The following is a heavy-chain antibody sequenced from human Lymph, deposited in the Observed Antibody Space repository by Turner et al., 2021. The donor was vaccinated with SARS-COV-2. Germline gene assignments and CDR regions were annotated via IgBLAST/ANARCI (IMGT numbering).Heavy chain of an antibody. D-gene: IGHD3-10*01. V-gene: IGHV3-30*04. CDR1: ASTDNSYA. J-gene: IGHJ4*02. CDR2: ISYDGSNK. CDR3: AREMGSGSDY. Sequence: VHMVEPGGSMVQPGRSLTLSCPASASTDNSYAMHWVRQAPGKGLGWVSLISYDGSNKYYADSVKGRFTISRDNSKNTLYLQMTSLRTEDTAVYYCAREMGSGSDYWGQGTLVTVSS.